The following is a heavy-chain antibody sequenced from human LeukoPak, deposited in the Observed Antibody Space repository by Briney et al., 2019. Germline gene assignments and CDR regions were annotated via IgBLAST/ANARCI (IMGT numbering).Heavy chain of an antibody. D-gene: IGHD5-18*01. V-gene: IGHV4-38-2*02. Sequence: SETLSLACTVSGYSINSGFYWGWIRQAPGKGLEWIGSIFQGGTTFYNPSLKSRVIISADTSNNNFSLSLRSVTAADTAVYYCARIGTAMVDYWGRGTLVTVSS. CDR1: GYSINSGFY. CDR3: ARIGTAMVDY. CDR2: IFQGGTT. J-gene: IGHJ4*02.